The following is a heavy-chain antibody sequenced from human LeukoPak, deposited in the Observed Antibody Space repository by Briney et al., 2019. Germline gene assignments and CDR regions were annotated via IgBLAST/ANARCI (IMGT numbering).Heavy chain of an antibody. D-gene: IGHD5-12*01. J-gene: IGHJ4*02. CDR1: GFTFSSYS. Sequence: GGSLRLSCAASGFTFSSYSMNWVRQAPGKGLEWVSSISSGSTYTYYADSVKGRFTISRDNAQNSMYLQMNSLRAEDTAVYYCARGGVATIDYWGQGTLVTVSS. CDR2: ISSGSTYT. CDR3: ARGGVATIDY. V-gene: IGHV3-21*01.